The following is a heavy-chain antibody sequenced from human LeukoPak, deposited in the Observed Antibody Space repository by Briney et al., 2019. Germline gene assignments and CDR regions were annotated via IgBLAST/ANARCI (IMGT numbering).Heavy chain of an antibody. CDR1: GYTFTSYT. CDR3: ARVKIFGVAISNWFDP. CDR2: ISAYNGDT. D-gene: IGHD3-3*01. J-gene: IGHJ5*02. V-gene: IGHV1-18*01. Sequence: ASVKVSCKASGYTFTSYTIMWVRQAPGQGLEWMGYISAYNGDTYYVQKFQGRATMTTDTSTSTAFMELRSLRSDDTAIYCCARVKIFGVAISNWFDPWGQGTLVTVSS.